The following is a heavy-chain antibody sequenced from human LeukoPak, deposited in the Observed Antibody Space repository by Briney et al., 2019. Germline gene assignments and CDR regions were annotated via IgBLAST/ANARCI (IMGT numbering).Heavy chain of an antibody. CDR1: GGSISSYY. V-gene: IGHV4-4*07. CDR3: ARSSGWYDAFDI. CDR2: IYTSGST. D-gene: IGHD6-19*01. Sequence: SETPSLTCTVSGGSISSYYWNWIRQPAGKGLEWIGRIYTSGSTNYNPSLKSRVTMSVDTSKNQFSLKLSSVTAADTAVYYCARSSGWYDAFDIWGQGTMVTVSS. J-gene: IGHJ3*02.